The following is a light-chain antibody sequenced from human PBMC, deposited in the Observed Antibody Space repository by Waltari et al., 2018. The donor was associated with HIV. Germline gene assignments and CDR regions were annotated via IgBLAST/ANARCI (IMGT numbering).Light chain of an antibody. J-gene: IGLJ3*02. CDR1: SSNIGTKT. Sequence: QSVLTQPPSASGTPGQRVTISCSGSSSNIGTKTVNWYQQLPGSAPKFLMYGNHVRPSGVPDRFSGSKSGTSASLAISGLRSDDEADYYCAAWDDSLNAWVFGGGTKVTVL. CDR3: AAWDDSLNAWV. V-gene: IGLV1-44*01. CDR2: GNH.